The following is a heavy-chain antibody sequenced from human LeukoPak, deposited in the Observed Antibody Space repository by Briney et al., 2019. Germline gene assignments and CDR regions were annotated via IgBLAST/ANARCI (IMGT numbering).Heavy chain of an antibody. CDR1: GFTFSSYA. CDR3: AKDPANYYDSSGWAGYYYYGMDV. V-gene: IGHV3-23*01. Sequence: PGGSPRLSCAASGFTFSSYAMSWVRQAPGKGLEWVSAISGSGGSTYYADSVKGRFTISRDNSKNTLYLQMNSLRAEDTAVYYCAKDPANYYDSSGWAGYYYYGMDVWGQGTTVTVSS. D-gene: IGHD3-22*01. J-gene: IGHJ6*02. CDR2: ISGSGGST.